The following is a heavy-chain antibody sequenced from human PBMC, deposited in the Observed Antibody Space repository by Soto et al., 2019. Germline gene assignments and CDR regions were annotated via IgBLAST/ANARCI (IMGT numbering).Heavy chain of an antibody. CDR1: GFTFSSYA. Sequence: LRLSCAASGFTFSSYAMHWVRQAPGKGLEWVAVISYDGSNKYYADSVKGRFTISRDNSKNTLYLQMNSLRAEDTAVYYCARGGDILTGYYKAPFDYWGQGTLVTVSS. J-gene: IGHJ4*02. V-gene: IGHV3-30-3*01. D-gene: IGHD3-9*01. CDR3: ARGGDILTGYYKAPFDY. CDR2: ISYDGSNK.